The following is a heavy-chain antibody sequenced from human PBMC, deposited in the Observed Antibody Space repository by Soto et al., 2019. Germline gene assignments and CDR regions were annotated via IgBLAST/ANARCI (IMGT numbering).Heavy chain of an antibody. CDR1: GFTFSSYA. CDR3: VNFPYGSGSYRDY. J-gene: IGHJ4*02. Sequence: PGGSLRLSCSASGFTFSSYAMHWVRQAPGKGLEYVSAISSNGGSTYYADSVKGRFTISRDNSKNTLYLQMSSLRAEDTAVYYCVNFPYGSGSYRDYWGQGTLVTVSS. CDR2: ISSNGGST. D-gene: IGHD3-10*01. V-gene: IGHV3-64D*06.